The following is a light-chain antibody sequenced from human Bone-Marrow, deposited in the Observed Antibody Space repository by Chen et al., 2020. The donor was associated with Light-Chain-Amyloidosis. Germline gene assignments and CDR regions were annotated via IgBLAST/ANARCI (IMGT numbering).Light chain of an antibody. J-gene: IGKJ3*01. V-gene: IGKV4-1*01. CDR2: WAS. Sequence: DIAMTQSPVSLTMSLGERATINCKSSQSVLYSSNNKNYLAWYQQRPGQPPKLLIYWASIRESGVPDRFSGSESGTDFTLTISSLQAEDVAVYYCQQYYTSPPTFGPGTRVGV. CDR1: QSVLYSSNNKNY. CDR3: QQYYTSPPT.